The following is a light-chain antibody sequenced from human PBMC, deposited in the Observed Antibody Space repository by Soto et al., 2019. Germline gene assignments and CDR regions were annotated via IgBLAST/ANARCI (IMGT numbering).Light chain of an antibody. CDR2: EDR. Sequence: FMLTQPHSVSESPGKTVTISCTRSSGNIASSSVQWYQQRPGSAPTTVIYEDRQRPSGVSDRFSGSINASSYSASLTISGLQTEDEADYFCQSYDASPPVVFGGGTKLTLL. CDR3: QSYDASPPVV. V-gene: IGLV6-57*04. J-gene: IGLJ2*01. CDR1: SGNIASSS.